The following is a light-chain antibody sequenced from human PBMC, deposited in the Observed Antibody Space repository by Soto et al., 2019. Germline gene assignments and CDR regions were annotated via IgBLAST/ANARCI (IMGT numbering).Light chain of an antibody. CDR3: QQYNDWPLT. Sequence: EIVLTQSPGTLSLSPGERATLSCRASQSVSSSYLAWYQQKPGQAPRLLIHGASTRATGIPARFSGSGSGTEFTLTISSLQSEDFALYYCQQYNDWPLTFGQGTKVDIK. CDR1: QSVSSSY. V-gene: IGKV3-15*01. CDR2: GAS. J-gene: IGKJ1*01.